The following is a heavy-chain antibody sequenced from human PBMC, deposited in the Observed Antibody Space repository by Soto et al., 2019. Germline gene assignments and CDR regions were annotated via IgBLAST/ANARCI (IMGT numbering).Heavy chain of an antibody. J-gene: IGHJ4*02. Sequence: GGSLRLSCAASGFTFSSYAMSWVRQAPGKGLEWVAVISYDGSNKYYADSVKGRFTISRDNSKNTLYLQMNSLRAEDTAVYYCAKDRDLLWFGDLEFDYWGQGTLVTVSS. D-gene: IGHD3-10*01. CDR1: GFTFSSYA. CDR3: AKDRDLLWFGDLEFDY. CDR2: ISYDGSNK. V-gene: IGHV3-30*18.